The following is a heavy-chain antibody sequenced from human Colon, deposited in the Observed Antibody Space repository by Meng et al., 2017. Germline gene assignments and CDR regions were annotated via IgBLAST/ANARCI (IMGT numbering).Heavy chain of an antibody. J-gene: IGHJ5*02. CDR1: GFTFRGSW. D-gene: IGHD3-9*01. CDR3: AREFDARGTS. CDR2: TNSDGSSN. V-gene: IGHV3-74*01. Sequence: EEQLVESRGGLGHPGGSLRLSCVASGFTFRGSWMHWVRQAPGKGLMWVARTNSDGSSNFFADSVKGRFTISRDNAKSTLYLEMNSLRIEDTAMYFCAREFDARGTSWGQGVLVTVSS.